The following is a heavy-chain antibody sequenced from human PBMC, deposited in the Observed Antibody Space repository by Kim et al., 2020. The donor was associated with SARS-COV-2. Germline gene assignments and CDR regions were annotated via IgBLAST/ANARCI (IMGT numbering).Heavy chain of an antibody. J-gene: IGHJ6*02. Sequence: ASVKVSCKASGYTFTSYAMHWVRQAPGQRLEWMGWINAGNGNTKYSQKFQGRVTITRDTSASTAYMELSSLRSEDTAVYYCARAAVADQYYYYYYGMDVWGQGTTVTVSS. CDR2: INAGNGNT. CDR3: ARAAVADQYYYYYYGMDV. D-gene: IGHD6-19*01. CDR1: GYTFTSYA. V-gene: IGHV1-3*01.